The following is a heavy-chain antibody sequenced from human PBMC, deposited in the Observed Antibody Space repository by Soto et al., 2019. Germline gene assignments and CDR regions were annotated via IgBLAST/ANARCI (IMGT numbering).Heavy chain of an antibody. D-gene: IGHD1-26*01. CDR1: GFIFSDYG. J-gene: IGHJ4*02. V-gene: IGHV3-23*01. CDR2: MSGSGGSR. CDR3: AKTFGSNWLLDY. Sequence: EVRLLESGGGLVQPAGSLRLSCAGSGFIFSDYGISWVRQSPEKGLQWVSAMSGSGGSRYYADSVKGRFTISRDNSKNTVYLQMSSLRGDDTAIYYCAKTFGSNWLLDYWGQGTLVTVSS.